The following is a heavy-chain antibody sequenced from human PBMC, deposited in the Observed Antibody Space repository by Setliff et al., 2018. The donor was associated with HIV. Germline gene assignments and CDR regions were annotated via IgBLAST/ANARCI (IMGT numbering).Heavy chain of an antibody. CDR1: GGSISSDNW. V-gene: IGHV4-4*02. Sequence: SETLSLTCAVSGGSISSDNWWTWVRQAPGKGLEWIGEIYHSEYTNYNASLKSRVTISVDTSKIQFSLKLNSVTAADTGVYYCAAFDSGRDVWGQGTLVTVSS. CDR2: IYHSEYT. J-gene: IGHJ4*02. D-gene: IGHD6-19*01. CDR3: AAFDSGRDV.